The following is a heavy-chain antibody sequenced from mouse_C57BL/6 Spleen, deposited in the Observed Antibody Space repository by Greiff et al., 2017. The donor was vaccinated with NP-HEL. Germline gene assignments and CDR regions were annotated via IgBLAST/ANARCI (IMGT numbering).Heavy chain of an antibody. CDR2: INPSNGGT. Sequence: VQLQQPGTELVKPGASVKLSCKASGYTFTSYWMHWVKQRPGQGLEWIGNINPSNGGTNYNEKFKSQATLTVDKSSSTAYMQLSSLTSEDSAVYYCAREFTTVAARDWVFDVWGTGTTVTVSS. CDR1: GYTFTSYW. V-gene: IGHV1-53*01. D-gene: IGHD1-1*01. CDR3: AREFTTVAARDWVFDV. J-gene: IGHJ1*03.